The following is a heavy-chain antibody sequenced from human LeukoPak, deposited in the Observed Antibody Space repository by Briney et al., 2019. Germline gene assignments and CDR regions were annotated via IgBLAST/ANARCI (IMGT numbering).Heavy chain of an antibody. Sequence: GGSLRLSCAASGFTFDDYAMHWVRHAPGKGLEWVSLISGDGGSTYYADSVKGRFTISRDNSKNSLYLQMNSLRTEDTALYCCAKDLYGGNSGGSFDYWGQGTLVTVSS. CDR2: ISGDGGST. CDR3: AKDLYGGNSGGSFDY. D-gene: IGHD4-23*01. J-gene: IGHJ4*02. CDR1: GFTFDDYA. V-gene: IGHV3-43*02.